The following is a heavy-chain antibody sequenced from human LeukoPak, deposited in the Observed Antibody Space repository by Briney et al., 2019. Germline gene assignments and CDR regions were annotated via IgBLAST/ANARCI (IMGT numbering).Heavy chain of an antibody. CDR3: ARELYGSPSLDY. CDR1: GYTFTSYD. D-gene: IGHD6-6*01. CDR2: MNPHSGDT. Sequence: ASVKVSCKASGYTFTSYDINWVRQATGQGLEWMGWMNPHSGDTGYAQKFQGRVTITRNASITTAYMELSSLRSEDTAVYYCARELYGSPSLDYWGQGTLVTVSS. J-gene: IGHJ4*02. V-gene: IGHV1-8*03.